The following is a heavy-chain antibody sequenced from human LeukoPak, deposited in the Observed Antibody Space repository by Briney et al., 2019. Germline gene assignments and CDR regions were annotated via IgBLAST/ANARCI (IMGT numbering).Heavy chain of an antibody. V-gene: IGHV3-30-3*01. CDR1: GFTFSSYA. CDR2: IPYDGSNK. CDR3: AKDIRNWSLYSYGPFDY. Sequence: GRSLRLSCAASGFTFSSYAMHWVRQAPGKGLEWVAVIPYDGSNKYYADSVKGRFTISRDNSKNTLYLQMNSLRAEDTALYYCAKDIRNWSLYSYGPFDYWGQGTLVTVSS. J-gene: IGHJ4*02. D-gene: IGHD5-18*01.